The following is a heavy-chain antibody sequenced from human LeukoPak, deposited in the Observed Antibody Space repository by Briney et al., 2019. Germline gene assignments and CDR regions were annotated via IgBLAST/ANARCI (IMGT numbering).Heavy chain of an antibody. D-gene: IGHD3-10*01. V-gene: IGHV3-74*03. CDR1: GFTFSTYW. CDR3: ARDYAGSPDY. J-gene: IGHJ4*02. Sequence: GGSLRLSCTASGFTFSTYWINWVRQSPGKGLVWVALINGDGSTTTHADSVKGRFTISRDNAKNTAYLQMNSLRNEDTAVYYCARDYAGSPDYWGQGTLVTVSA. CDR2: INGDGSTT.